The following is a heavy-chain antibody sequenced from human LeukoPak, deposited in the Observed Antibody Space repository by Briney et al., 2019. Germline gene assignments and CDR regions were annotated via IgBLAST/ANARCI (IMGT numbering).Heavy chain of an antibody. J-gene: IGHJ6*03. D-gene: IGHD4-23*01. CDR2: ISAYNGNT. CDR3: ARATTVVTSNYYYYYYMDV. CDR1: GYTFTSYG. Sequence: ASVKVSCKASGYTFTSYGISWVRQAPGQGLEWMGWISAYNGNTNYAQKLQGRVTMTTDTSTSTAYMELSGLRSEDTAVYYCARATTVVTSNYYYYYYMDVWGKGTTVTVSS. V-gene: IGHV1-18*01.